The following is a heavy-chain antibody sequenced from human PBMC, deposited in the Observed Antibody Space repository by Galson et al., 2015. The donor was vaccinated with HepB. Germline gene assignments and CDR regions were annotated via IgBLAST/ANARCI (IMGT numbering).Heavy chain of an antibody. CDR1: GFTFSSYS. D-gene: IGHD5-12*01. J-gene: IGHJ4*02. Sequence: SLRLSCAASGFTFSSYSMNWVRQAPGKGLECVSSISSSSSYIYYADSVKGRFTISRDNAKNSLYLQMNSLRAEDTAVYYCARGPRGYSGYGGSDYWGQGTLVTVSS. V-gene: IGHV3-21*01. CDR3: ARGPRGYSGYGGSDY. CDR2: ISSSSSYI.